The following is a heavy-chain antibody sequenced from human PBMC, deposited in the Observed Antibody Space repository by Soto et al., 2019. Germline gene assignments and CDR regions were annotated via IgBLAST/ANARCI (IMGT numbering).Heavy chain of an antibody. CDR3: ARDAGSGGDYVDYFDY. V-gene: IGHV4-30-4*01. CDR1: GGSISSGDYY. Sequence: SENLSLTCTVSGGSISSGDYYWSWIRQPPGKGLEWIGYIYYSGSTYYNPSLKSRVTISVDTSKNQFSLKLSSVTAADTAVYYCARDAGSGGDYVDYFDYWGQGTLVTVSS. CDR2: IYYSGST. D-gene: IGHD4-17*01. J-gene: IGHJ4*02.